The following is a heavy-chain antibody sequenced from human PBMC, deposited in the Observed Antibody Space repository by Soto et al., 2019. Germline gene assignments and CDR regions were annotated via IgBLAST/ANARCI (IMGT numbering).Heavy chain of an antibody. Sequence: EVQLVESGGGLVKPGGSLRLSCAASGFIFSNAWMNWVRQAPGKGLEWVGRIKSKTDGGTTDYAAPVKGRFTISRDDSKITLKMQMNSVKTVDTSMYYCVTLPWGWGQETLVTVSS. CDR2: IKSKTDGGTT. CDR1: GFIFSNAW. V-gene: IGHV3-15*07. J-gene: IGHJ4*02. D-gene: IGHD3-16*01. CDR3: VTLPWG.